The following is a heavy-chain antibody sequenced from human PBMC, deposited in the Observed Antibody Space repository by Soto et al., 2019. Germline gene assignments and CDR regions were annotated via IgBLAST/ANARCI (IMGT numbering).Heavy chain of an antibody. CDR3: ARVRARYWGDGGDFDY. D-gene: IGHD2-8*02. Sequence: QVQLVQSGAEVKKPGSSVKVSCKASGGTFSSYAISWVRQAPGQGLEWMGGIIPIFGTANYAQKFQGRVTITADEATSTAYMELSSRRSEETAVYYGARVRARYWGDGGDFDYWGQGTLVTVSS. CDR2: IIPIFGTA. CDR1: GGTFSSYA. J-gene: IGHJ4*02. V-gene: IGHV1-69*12.